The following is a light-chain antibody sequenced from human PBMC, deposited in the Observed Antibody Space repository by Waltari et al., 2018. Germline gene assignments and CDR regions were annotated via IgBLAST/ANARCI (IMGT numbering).Light chain of an antibody. J-gene: IGLJ3*02. CDR2: DDN. CDR1: SSDVGNYTL. V-gene: IGLV2-23*01. CDR3: CSYAGSYTWV. Sequence: QSALTQPASVSGSPGQSITTSCTGPSSDVGNYTLVSWYQQYPGKAPKVMIYDDNRRPSGVSDRFSGSKSGNTASLTISGVQAEDEADYYCCSYAGSYTWVFGGGTKLTVL.